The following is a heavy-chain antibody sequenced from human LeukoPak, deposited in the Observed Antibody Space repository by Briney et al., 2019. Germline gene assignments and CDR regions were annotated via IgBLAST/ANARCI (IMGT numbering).Heavy chain of an antibody. CDR3: ATDMADY. CDR2: ISYDGSNK. J-gene: IGHJ4*02. D-gene: IGHD3-9*01. Sequence: PGGSLRLSCAASGFTFSSYAIHWFRQAPGKGLEWVAVISYDGSNKYYADSVKGRFTISRDNSQNMLYLQMNSLRAEDTAVYYCATDMADYWGQGTLVTVSS. CDR1: GFTFSSYA. V-gene: IGHV3-33*08.